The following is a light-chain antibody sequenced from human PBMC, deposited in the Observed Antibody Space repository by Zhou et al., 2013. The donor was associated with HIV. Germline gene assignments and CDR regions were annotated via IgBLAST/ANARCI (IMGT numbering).Light chain of an antibody. Sequence: TRMTQSPVSVSASTGDRVTITCRASHDVKTHVAWYQQKPGKAPRLLISSASSLQPEVPSRFSGSGSGRTFTLTITGVQLDDFATYSCQQANSFPLTFGGGTKVDI. CDR2: SAS. CDR3: QQANSFPLT. V-gene: IGKV1-12*01. J-gene: IGKJ4*01. CDR1: HDVKTH.